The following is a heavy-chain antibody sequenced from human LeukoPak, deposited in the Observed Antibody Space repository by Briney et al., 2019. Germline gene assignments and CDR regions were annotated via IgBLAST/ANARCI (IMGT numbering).Heavy chain of an antibody. J-gene: IGHJ6*02. CDR3: ARGPKYSSGWFPYYYYYYGMDV. D-gene: IGHD6-19*01. CDR2: IGTAGDT. CDR1: GFTFSSYD. Sequence: GGSLRLSCAAPGFTFSSYDMHWVRQATGKGLEWVSAIGTAGDTYYPGSVKGRFTISRENAKNSLYLQMNSLRAEDTAVYYCARGPKYSSGWFPYYYYYYGMDVWGQGTTVTVSS. V-gene: IGHV3-13*01.